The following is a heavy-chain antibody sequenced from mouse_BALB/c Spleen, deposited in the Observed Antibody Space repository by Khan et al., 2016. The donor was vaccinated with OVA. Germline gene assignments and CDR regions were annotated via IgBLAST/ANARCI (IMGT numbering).Heavy chain of an antibody. J-gene: IGHJ2*01. D-gene: IGHD1-1*01. Sequence: EVELVESGGGLVRPGGSLKLSCAASGFSFSSYSMSWVRQTPEKRLEWVATISTGGSYTYYPDSVKGRFTISRDNDKNTLYLKMSSLKSEDTAMYYCTRHRDYYGSNPDLDYWGQGTTVTVSS. CDR2: ISTGGSYT. CDR1: GFSFSSYS. V-gene: IGHV5-6-4*01. CDR3: TRHRDYYGSNPDLDY.